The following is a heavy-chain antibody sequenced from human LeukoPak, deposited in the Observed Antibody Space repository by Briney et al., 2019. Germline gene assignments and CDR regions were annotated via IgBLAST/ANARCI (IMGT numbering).Heavy chain of an antibody. V-gene: IGHV3-30*01. CDR3: ARENGNFDY. J-gene: IGHJ4*02. Sequence: GASLILSCAAAGFIISSYAMHWVRPARGKVLERVAVISYDRSNKYYADSVKGRFTISRDNSKNTLYLQMNSLRAEDTAVYDCARENGNFDYWGQGTLVTVSS. CDR2: ISYDRSNK. CDR1: GFIISSYA. D-gene: IGHD4-17*01.